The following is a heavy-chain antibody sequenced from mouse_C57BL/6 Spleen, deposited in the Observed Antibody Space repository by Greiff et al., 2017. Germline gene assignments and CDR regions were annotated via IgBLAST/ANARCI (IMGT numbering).Heavy chain of an antibody. D-gene: IGHD1-1*01. Sequence: VQLQQSGAELARPGASVKLSCKASGYTFTSYGISWVKQRTGQGLEWIGEIYPRSGNTYYNEKFKGKATLTADKSSSTAYMELRSLTSEDSAVYFCARLRDYGSSPHWYFDVWGTGTTVTVSS. CDR3: ARLRDYGSSPHWYFDV. CDR1: GYTFTSYG. V-gene: IGHV1-81*01. CDR2: IYPRSGNT. J-gene: IGHJ1*03.